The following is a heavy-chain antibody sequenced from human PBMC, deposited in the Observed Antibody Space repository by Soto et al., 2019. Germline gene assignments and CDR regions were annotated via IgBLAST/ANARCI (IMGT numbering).Heavy chain of an antibody. D-gene: IGHD1-1*01. Sequence: NPSETLSLTCTVSGDSISSADYYWSWIRQTPGKGLEWIGRIFYSGTTYYNPSLKSRLTISVDTSKNHFSLRLTSVTAADTAVYYCARDLWVEPELYYYGMDVWGQGTTVTVSS. CDR3: ARDLWVEPELYYYGMDV. J-gene: IGHJ6*02. CDR2: IFYSGTT. V-gene: IGHV4-30-4*01. CDR1: GDSISSADYY.